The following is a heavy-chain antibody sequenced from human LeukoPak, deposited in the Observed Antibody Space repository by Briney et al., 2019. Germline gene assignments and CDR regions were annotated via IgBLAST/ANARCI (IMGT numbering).Heavy chain of an antibody. D-gene: IGHD2-21*02. CDR1: GFTVSSNY. CDR2: IYSGGST. V-gene: IGHV3-66*01. J-gene: IGHJ4*02. Sequence: GGSLRLSCAASGFTVSSNYMSWVRQAPGKGLEWVSVIYSGGSTYYADSVKGRFTISRDNSKNTLYLRMNSLRAEDTAVYYCARDCGGDCYSVFDYWGQGTLVTVSS. CDR3: ARDCGGDCYSVFDY.